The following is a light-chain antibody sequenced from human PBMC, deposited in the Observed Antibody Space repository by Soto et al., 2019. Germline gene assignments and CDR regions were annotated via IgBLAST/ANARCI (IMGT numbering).Light chain of an antibody. Sequence: DIQMTQSPSTLSASVGDRVTITCRASHSISSWLAWYQQKPGRAPKLLIYAASTLQTGVPSRFTGSGSGTDFTLTIISLQPEDYATYFCQQSYSMPYAFGPGTKVDI. V-gene: IGKV1-39*01. CDR1: HSISSW. J-gene: IGKJ2*01. CDR3: QQSYSMPYA. CDR2: AAS.